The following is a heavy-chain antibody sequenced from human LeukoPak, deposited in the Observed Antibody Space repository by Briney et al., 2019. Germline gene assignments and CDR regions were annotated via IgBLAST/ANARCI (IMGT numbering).Heavy chain of an antibody. CDR1: GYTFTSYY. J-gene: IGHJ1*01. V-gene: IGHV1-2*02. D-gene: IGHD3-22*01. Sequence: ASVKVSCKASGYTFTSYYMHWVRQAPGQGLEWMGWFNPDSGGTNYAQNFQGRVTMTRDTSISTAYMELSSLRSDDTAVYYCARGNDDSSDYEYFQHWGQGTRVTVSS. CDR3: ARGNDDSSDYEYFQH. CDR2: FNPDSGGT.